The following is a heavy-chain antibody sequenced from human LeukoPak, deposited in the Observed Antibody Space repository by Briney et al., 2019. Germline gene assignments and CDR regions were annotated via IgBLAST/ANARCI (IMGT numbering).Heavy chain of an antibody. Sequence: ASVTVSYKASGGTFSIYAISWVRQAPGQGLEWMGIINPSGGSTSYAQRFQGRVTMTSDTSTNTVYMELSSLRSEDTAVYYCAKRVGRYYYGSRSYYKGGFDYWGQGTLVTVSS. V-gene: IGHV1-46*01. D-gene: IGHD3-10*01. J-gene: IGHJ4*02. CDR2: INPSGGST. CDR1: GGTFSIYA. CDR3: AKRVGRYYYGSRSYYKGGFDY.